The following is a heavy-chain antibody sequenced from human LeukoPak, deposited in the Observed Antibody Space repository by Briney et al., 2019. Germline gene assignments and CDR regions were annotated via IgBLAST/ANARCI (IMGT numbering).Heavy chain of an antibody. Sequence: SQTLSLTCTVSGGSISSYYWSWIRQPPGKGLEWIGYIYYSGSTNYNPSLKSRVTISVDTSKIYFSLKLSSVTAADTAVYYCARGGYGSGEYFLDDWGQGTLVTVSS. D-gene: IGHD3-10*01. V-gene: IGHV4-59*01. J-gene: IGHJ4*02. CDR3: ARGGYGSGEYFLDD. CDR1: GGSISSYY. CDR2: IYYSGST.